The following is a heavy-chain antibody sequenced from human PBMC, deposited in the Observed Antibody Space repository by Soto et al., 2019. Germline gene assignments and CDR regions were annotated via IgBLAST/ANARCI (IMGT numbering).Heavy chain of an antibody. CDR3: VKIYQSRPDVVNDVLDI. CDR2: ISGSGGTT. Sequence: EVQLLESGGGLEQPGGSLRLSCIASGLTFRNYPMSWVRQVPGKGLEWVAGISGSGGTTYYADSVKGRFTISRDNSKDTVFLQINSLRVEDTAVYYCVKIYQSRPDVVNDVLDIWGQGTMVSVSS. CDR1: GLTFRNYP. V-gene: IGHV3-23*01. J-gene: IGHJ3*02. D-gene: IGHD2-15*01.